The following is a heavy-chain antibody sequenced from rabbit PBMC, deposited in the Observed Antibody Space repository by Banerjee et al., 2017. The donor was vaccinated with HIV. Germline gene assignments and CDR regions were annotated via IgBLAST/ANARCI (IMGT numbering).Heavy chain of an antibody. Sequence: QSLEESGGDLVKPGASLTLTCTASGFSFSSSYYMCCVRQAPGKGLEWIGCIYTSGSGTWYASWVNGRFTITRSTSLNTVDLKMSSLTAADTATYFCARAVGGYAGYALWGPGTLVTDS. CDR3: ARAVGGYAGYAL. CDR1: GFSFSSSYY. J-gene: IGHJ4*01. V-gene: IGHV1S43*01. CDR2: IYTSGSGT. D-gene: IGHD7-1*01.